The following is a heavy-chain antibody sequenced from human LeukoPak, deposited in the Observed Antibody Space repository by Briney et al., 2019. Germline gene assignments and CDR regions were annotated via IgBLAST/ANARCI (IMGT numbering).Heavy chain of an antibody. D-gene: IGHD2-2*01. J-gene: IGHJ5*02. CDR1: GYTFTSYG. V-gene: IGHV1-18*01. Sequence: ASVKVSCKASGYTFTSYGISWVRQAPGQGLEWMGWISAYNGNTNYAQKPQGRVTMTTDTSTSTAYMELRSLRSDDTAVYYCARGGYCSSTSCRNWFDPWGQGTLVTVSS. CDR3: ARGGYCSSTSCRNWFDP. CDR2: ISAYNGNT.